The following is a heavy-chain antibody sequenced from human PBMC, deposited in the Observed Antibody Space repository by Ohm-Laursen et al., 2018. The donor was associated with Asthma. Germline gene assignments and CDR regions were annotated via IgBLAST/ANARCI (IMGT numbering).Heavy chain of an antibody. CDR1: GGSISSGGYY. J-gene: IGHJ4*02. CDR2: IYYSGST. D-gene: IGHD3-22*01. CDR3: ARVYYDSSGYYPSGFDY. V-gene: IGHV4-31*03. Sequence: TLSLTCIVSGGSISSGGYYWSWIRQHPGKGLEWVGYIYYSGSTYYNPSLKSRVTISVDTSKNQFSLKLSSVTAADTAVYYCARVYYDSSGYYPSGFDYWGQGTLVTVSS.